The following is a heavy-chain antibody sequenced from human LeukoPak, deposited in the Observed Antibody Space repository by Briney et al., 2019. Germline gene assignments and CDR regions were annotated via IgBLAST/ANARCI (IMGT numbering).Heavy chain of an antibody. D-gene: IGHD4/OR15-4a*01. CDR3: ARGRRIVVLPGRGYFDL. CDR2: IYYAGST. V-gene: IGHV4-38-2*01. CDR1: GFTFSRYS. J-gene: IGHJ2*01. Sequence: GSLRLSRAASGFTFSRYSMNWVRQAPGKGLEWIGSIYYAGSTYYNPSLKSRVTLSVDTSTNHFSLNIKSVTAADTAMYYCARGRRIVVLPGRGYFDLWGRGTLVTVSS.